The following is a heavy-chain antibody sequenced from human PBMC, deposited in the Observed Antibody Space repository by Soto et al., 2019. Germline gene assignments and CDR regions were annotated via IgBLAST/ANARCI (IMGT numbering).Heavy chain of an antibody. J-gene: IGHJ4*02. D-gene: IGHD5-12*01. Sequence: PSETLSLTCTVSGGSVSSGSYYWSWIRQPPGKGLEWIGYIYNSGSTNYNPSLKSRVTISVDTSKSQFSLKLSSVTAADTAVYYCARDHHYSGYDFVSRFDFWGQGTLVTVSA. CDR2: IYNSGST. CDR1: GGSVSSGSYY. CDR3: ARDHHYSGYDFVSRFDF. V-gene: IGHV4-61*01.